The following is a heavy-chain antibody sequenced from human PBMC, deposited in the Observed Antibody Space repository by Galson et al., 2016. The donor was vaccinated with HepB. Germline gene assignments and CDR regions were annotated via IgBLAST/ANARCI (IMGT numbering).Heavy chain of an antibody. CDR3: ARDRSCGSGNFGY. CDR2: IYHSGST. J-gene: IGHJ4*02. Sequence: TLSLTCTVSGGSISSGGYYWSWIRQHPGKGLEWIGYIYHSGSTYYNPSLKSRVSISVDTSKNQFSLRLSSVTAADTAVYYCARDRSCGSGNFGYWGQGTLVTVSS. CDR1: GGSISSGGYY. V-gene: IGHV4-31*03. D-gene: IGHD3-10*01.